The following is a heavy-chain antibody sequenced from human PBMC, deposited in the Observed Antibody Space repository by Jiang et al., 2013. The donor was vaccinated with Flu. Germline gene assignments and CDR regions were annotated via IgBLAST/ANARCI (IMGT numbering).Heavy chain of an antibody. CDR3: ARGVQVHSYGYGDQPRNYYYYGMDV. CDR2: IWYDGSNK. J-gene: IGHJ6*02. V-gene: IGHV3-33*01. D-gene: IGHD5-18*01. Sequence: VQLLESGGGVVQPGRSLRLSCAASGFTFSSYGMHWVRQAPGKGLEWVAVIWYDGSNKYYADSVKGRFTISRDNSKNTLYLQMNSLRAEDTAVYYCARGVQVHSYGYGDQPRNYYYYGMDVWGQGTTVTVSS. CDR1: GFTFSSYG.